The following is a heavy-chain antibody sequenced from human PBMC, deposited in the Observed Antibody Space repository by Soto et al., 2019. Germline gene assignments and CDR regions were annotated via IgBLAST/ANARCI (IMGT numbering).Heavy chain of an antibody. J-gene: IGHJ4*02. V-gene: IGHV3-15*01. Sequence: GGSLRLSCVASGLTFNNAWMNWVRQAPGKGLEWVGRIRSKSDGGTTDYAAPVKGRFTISRDDSKNMVDLQMSNLKTEDTAIYYCTTYSGAAFEYWGQGALVTVSS. D-gene: IGHD1-26*01. CDR1: GLTFNNAW. CDR2: IRSKSDGGTT. CDR3: TTYSGAAFEY.